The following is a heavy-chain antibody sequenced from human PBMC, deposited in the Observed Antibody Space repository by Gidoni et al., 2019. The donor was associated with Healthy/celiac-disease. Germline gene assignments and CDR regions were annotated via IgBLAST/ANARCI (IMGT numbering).Heavy chain of an antibody. CDR1: GYTLTALS. J-gene: IGHJ2*01. D-gene: IGHD4-17*01. V-gene: IGHV1-24*01. Sequence: QVQLVPSGAEVKKPGASVKVSCKVSGYTLTALSMHWVRQAPGKGLEWMGGFDPEDGETIYAQKFQGRVTMTEDTSTDTAYMELSSLRSEDTAVYYCATAIPTVTTSVWYFDLWGRGTLVTVSS. CDR3: ATAIPTVTTSVWYFDL. CDR2: FDPEDGET.